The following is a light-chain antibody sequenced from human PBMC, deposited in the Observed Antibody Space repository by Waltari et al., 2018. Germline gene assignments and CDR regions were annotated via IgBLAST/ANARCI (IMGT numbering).Light chain of an antibody. J-gene: IGLJ3*02. CDR1: SSDVGRYNY. V-gene: IGLV2-11*01. CDR2: EVI. CDR3: CSYAGSHSWV. Sequence: QSALIQPRSVSGSPGQPVTISCTGSSSDVGRYNYVHWYQQHAGKAPKLIIYEVIERPSGVPDRFSGSKSGDTASLTISGLQAEDEADYYCCSYAGSHSWVFGGGTKLTVL.